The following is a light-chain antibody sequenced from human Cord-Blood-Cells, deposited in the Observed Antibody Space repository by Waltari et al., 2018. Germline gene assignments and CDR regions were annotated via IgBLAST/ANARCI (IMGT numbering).Light chain of an antibody. Sequence: QSVLTQPPSASGTPGQRVTISCSGSSSNIGSNTVNWYQQLPGTAPKLLLYSNNQRPSGVPGRFSGSKSGTSASLAISGLQSEDEADYYCAAWDDSLNAHYVFGTGTKVTVL. CDR3: AAWDDSLNAHYV. CDR1: SSNIGSNT. CDR2: SNN. V-gene: IGLV1-44*01. J-gene: IGLJ1*01.